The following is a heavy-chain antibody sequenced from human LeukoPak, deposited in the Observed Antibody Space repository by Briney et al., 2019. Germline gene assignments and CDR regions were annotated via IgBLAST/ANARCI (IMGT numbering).Heavy chain of an antibody. Sequence: SETLSPTCGVSGGSISSTNWWTWVRQPPGEGLEWIGEVHLSGRTNYNPSLESRVTISVDTSKNQFSLKLSSVTAADTAVYYCAESSGWYDYYYGMDVWGQGTTVTVSS. CDR3: AESSGWYDYYYGMDV. V-gene: IGHV4-4*02. CDR1: GGSISSTNW. J-gene: IGHJ6*02. CDR2: VHLSGRT. D-gene: IGHD6-19*01.